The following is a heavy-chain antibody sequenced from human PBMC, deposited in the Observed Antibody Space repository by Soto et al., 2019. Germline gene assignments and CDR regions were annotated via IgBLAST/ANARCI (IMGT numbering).Heavy chain of an antibody. CDR3: ARGGYCISTSCYHYGMDV. D-gene: IGHD2-2*01. V-gene: IGHV4-59*01. CDR2: IYYSGST. CDR1: GGSISSYY. Sequence: QVQLQESGPGLVKPSETLSLTCTVSGGSISSYYWSWIRQPPGKGLEWIGYIYYSGSTNYNPSLKSRVTISVDTSKNQFSLKLSSVTAADTAVYYCARGGYCISTSCYHYGMDVWGQGTTVTVSS. J-gene: IGHJ6*02.